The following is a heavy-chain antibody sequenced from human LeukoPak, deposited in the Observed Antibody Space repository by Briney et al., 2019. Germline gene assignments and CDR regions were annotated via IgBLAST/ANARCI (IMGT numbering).Heavy chain of an antibody. V-gene: IGHV4-4*07. CDR3: ARDNAHYYDSSGYYNWFDP. CDR2: IYTIPST. J-gene: IGHJ5*02. Sequence: GXGLEWIXXIYTIPSTNYNPSLKSRVTMSVDTSKNQFSLKLSSVTAADTAVYYCARDNAHYYDSSGYYNWFDPWGQGTLVTVSS. D-gene: IGHD3-22*01.